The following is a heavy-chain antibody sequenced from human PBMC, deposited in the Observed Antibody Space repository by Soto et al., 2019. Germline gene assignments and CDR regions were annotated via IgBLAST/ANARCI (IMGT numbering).Heavy chain of an antibody. CDR2: IWYDGSNK. J-gene: IGHJ1*01. CDR3: ARALPRYGEVFRH. CDR1: GFTVSSNY. Sequence: PGGSLRLSCAASGFTVSSNYMSWVRQAPGKGLEWVSVIWYDGSNKYYADSVKGRFTISRDNSKNTLYLQMNSLRAEDTAVYYCARALPRYGEVFRHWGQGTLVTVSS. V-gene: IGHV3-33*08. D-gene: IGHD4-17*01.